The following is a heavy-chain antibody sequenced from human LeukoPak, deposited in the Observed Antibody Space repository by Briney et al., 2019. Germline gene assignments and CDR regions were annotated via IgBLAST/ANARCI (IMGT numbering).Heavy chain of an antibody. CDR3: ARPPSSGYSSSWYYYFDY. V-gene: IGHV1-46*01. CDR2: INPSGGST. Sequence: ASVKVSCKASGYTFTSYYMHRVRQAPGQGLEWMGIINPSGGSTSYAQKFQGRVTMTRDTSTSTVYMELSSLRYEDTAMYYCARPPSSGYSSSWYYYFDYWGQGTLVTVSS. CDR1: GYTFTSYY. D-gene: IGHD6-13*01. J-gene: IGHJ4*02.